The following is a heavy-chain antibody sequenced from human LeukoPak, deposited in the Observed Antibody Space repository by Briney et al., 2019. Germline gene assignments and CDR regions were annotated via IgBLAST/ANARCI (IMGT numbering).Heavy chain of an antibody. CDR1: GFAFGTYA. V-gene: IGHV3-23*01. CDR3: ARDPYNTILYRLAH. D-gene: IGHD3-10*01. CDR2: ISADGQVT. Sequence: GGSLRLSCAGSGFAFGTYAMSWVRQAPGMGLEWVSSISADGQVTYYADSVEGRFTVSRDNSKSTLCLQLNSLRAENTATYYCARDPYNTILYRLAHWGQGTLVTVSS. J-gene: IGHJ4*02.